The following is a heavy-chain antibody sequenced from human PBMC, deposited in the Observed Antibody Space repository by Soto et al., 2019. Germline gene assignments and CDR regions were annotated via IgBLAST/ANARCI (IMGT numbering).Heavy chain of an antibody. D-gene: IGHD3-3*01. Sequence: PGGSLRLSCATSGFTFSDFGMHWVRQAPGKGLEWVAVISYDGSNKYYADSVKGRFTISRDNSKNTLYLQMNSLRAEDTAVYYCARNADLYDWWIGYYSHYYGMDFWGPGTTVTLSS. CDR3: ARNADLYDWWIGYYSHYYGMDF. J-gene: IGHJ6*02. CDR2: ISYDGSNK. V-gene: IGHV3-30*03. CDR1: GFTFSDFG.